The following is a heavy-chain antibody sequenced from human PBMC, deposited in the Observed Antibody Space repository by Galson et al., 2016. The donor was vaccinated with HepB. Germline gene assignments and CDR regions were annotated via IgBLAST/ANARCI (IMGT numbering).Heavy chain of an antibody. CDR3: ARGQQGYRSGWVAAY. D-gene: IGHD6-19*01. J-gene: IGHJ4*02. CDR2: MYSSGST. CDR1: GGSVSSGDYY. Sequence: TLSLTCTVSGGSVSSGDYYWSWIRQHPGKGLEWIGCMYSSGSTYYIPSLESRVTISIDTSKNQFSLKLKSVTAADTAVYYCARGQQGYRSGWVAAYWGQGTLVTVSS. V-gene: IGHV4-31*03.